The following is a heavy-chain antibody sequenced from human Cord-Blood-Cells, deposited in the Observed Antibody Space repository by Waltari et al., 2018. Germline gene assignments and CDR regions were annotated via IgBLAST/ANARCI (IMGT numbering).Heavy chain of an antibody. D-gene: IGHD2-15*01. CDR1: GGSISSGGYP. Sequence: QLQLQESGSGLVKPSQTLSLTCAVSGGSISSGGYPRIWIRQPPGKGLEWIGYIYHSGSTYYNPSLKSRVTISVDRSKNQFSLKLSSVTAADTAVYYCARVGFFGGYFDYWGQGTLVTVSS. V-gene: IGHV4-30-2*01. J-gene: IGHJ4*02. CDR2: IYHSGST. CDR3: ARVGFFGGYFDY.